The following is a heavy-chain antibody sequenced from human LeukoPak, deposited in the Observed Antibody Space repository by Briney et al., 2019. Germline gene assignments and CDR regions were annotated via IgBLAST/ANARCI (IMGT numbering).Heavy chain of an antibody. D-gene: IGHD3-9*01. Sequence: GGSLRLSCAASGFTFSSYWMNWVRQAPGKGLEWVANIKQDGSEKYYVDSVKGRFTISRDNAKNSLYLQMNSLRAEDTAVYYRARDRFFDWLLSPFDSWGQGTLVTVSS. CDR2: IKQDGSEK. CDR1: GFTFSSYW. V-gene: IGHV3-7*01. J-gene: IGHJ4*02. CDR3: ARDRFFDWLLSPFDS.